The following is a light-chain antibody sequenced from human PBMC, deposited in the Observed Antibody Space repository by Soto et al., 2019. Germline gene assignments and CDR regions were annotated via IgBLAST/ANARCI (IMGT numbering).Light chain of an antibody. CDR1: KNDIGVYDF. J-gene: IGLJ1*01. Sequence: QSALTQPPSASGSPAQSVTISCTGTKNDIGVYDFVSWYQHHPGKAPRLIIYEVVQRPSGVPGRFSGSKSGNTASLTVSGLQAADEADYFCKSYAGSNTYVFGSGTKVTVL. CDR2: EVV. V-gene: IGLV2-8*01. CDR3: KSYAGSNTYV.